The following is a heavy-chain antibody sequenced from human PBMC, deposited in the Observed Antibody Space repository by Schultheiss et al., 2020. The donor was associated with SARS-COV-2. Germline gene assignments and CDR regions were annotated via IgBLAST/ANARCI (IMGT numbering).Heavy chain of an antibody. CDR3: ASLTVAGINY. J-gene: IGHJ4*02. CDR2: ISGSGGST. Sequence: SWIRQHPGKGLEWVSAISGSGGSTYYADSVKGRFTISRDNSKNTLYLQMNSLRAEDTAVYYCASLTVAGINYWGQGTLVTVSS. D-gene: IGHD6-19*01. V-gene: IGHV3-23*01.